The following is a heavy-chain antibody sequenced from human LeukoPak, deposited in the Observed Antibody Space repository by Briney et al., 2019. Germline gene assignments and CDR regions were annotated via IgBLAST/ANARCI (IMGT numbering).Heavy chain of an antibody. J-gene: IGHJ5*02. CDR2: IYHSGST. D-gene: IGHD4-11*01. CDR3: ARGRGYSNYVSVGWFDP. CDR1: GGSISSGGYS. V-gene: IGHV4-30-2*01. Sequence: PSETLSLTCAVSGGSISSGGYSWSWIRQPPGKGLEWIGYIYHSGSTYYNPSLNSRVTFSLDRSKNQFSLKLTSVTAADTAVCYCARGRGYSNYVSVGWFDPWGQGTLVTVSS.